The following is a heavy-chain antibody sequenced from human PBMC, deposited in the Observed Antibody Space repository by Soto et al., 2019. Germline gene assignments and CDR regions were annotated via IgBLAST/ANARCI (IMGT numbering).Heavy chain of an antibody. J-gene: IGHJ4*02. D-gene: IGHD3-10*01. CDR1: GGNFNNYG. V-gene: IGHV1-69*12. Sequence: QVQLEQSGTEARKPGSSVKVSCETSGGNFNNYGFNCVRQVPGQWLEWMGGIIPMFGIVKVGQIFQPRVAFSAAECTGKAYMELTRLTLEDTAVYYCAGEVEGSGLRFWGKGTVVIVSS. CDR3: AGEVEGSGLRF. CDR2: IIPMFGIV.